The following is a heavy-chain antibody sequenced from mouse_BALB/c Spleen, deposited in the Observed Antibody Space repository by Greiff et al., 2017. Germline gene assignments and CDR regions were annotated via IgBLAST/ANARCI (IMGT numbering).Heavy chain of an antibody. CDR2: IWTGGGT. D-gene: IGHD1-1*01. J-gene: IGHJ1*01. CDR3: VRALLPYWYFDV. CDR1: GFSLTSYD. V-gene: IGHV2-9-2*01. Sequence: VKLMESGPGLVAPSQSLSITCTVSGFSLTSYDISWIRQPPGKGLEWLGVIWTGGGTNYNSAFMSRLSISKDNSKSQVFLKMNSLQTDDTAIYYCVRALLPYWYFDVWGAGTTVTVSS.